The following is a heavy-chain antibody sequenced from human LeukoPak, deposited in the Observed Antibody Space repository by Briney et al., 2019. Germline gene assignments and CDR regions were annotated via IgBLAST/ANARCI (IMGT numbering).Heavy chain of an antibody. D-gene: IGHD6-19*01. V-gene: IGHV3-23*01. Sequence: GGSLRLSCAASGFTFSNSAMSWVRQAPGKGLEWVSTLSGSGITAYYADSVKGRFTISRDNSKNTLYLQMNSLRAEDTAVYYCAKGIYSSGWSYFDYWATEPWSPSPQ. CDR1: GFTFSNSA. CDR3: AKGIYSSGWSYFDY. J-gene: IGHJ4*01. CDR2: LSGSGITA.